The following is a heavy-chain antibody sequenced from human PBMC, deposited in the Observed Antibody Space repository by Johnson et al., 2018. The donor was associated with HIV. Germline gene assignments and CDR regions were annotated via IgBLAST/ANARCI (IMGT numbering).Heavy chain of an antibody. CDR2: ISGDGIST. Sequence: VQLVESGGTLVQPGGSLRLSCAASGFTFSTYWMHWVRQAPGKGLVWVSRISGDGISTTYADPVKGRFTISRDNAKNTLYLQMKSLRVEDTAVYYCVREGPSERAGFDIWGQGTMVTVSS. CDR3: VREGPSERAGFDI. J-gene: IGHJ3*02. CDR1: GFTFSTYW. V-gene: IGHV3-74*01.